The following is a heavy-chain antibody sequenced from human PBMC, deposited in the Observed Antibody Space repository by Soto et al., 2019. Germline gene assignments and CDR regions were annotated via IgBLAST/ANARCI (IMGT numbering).Heavy chain of an antibody. CDR2: VYYTGST. Sequence: SETLSLTCTVSGGSVNTFYWSCIRQPPGKGLEWVGHVYYTGSTDYNPSLKSRVTISVDTTKNQVSLKLNSVTTADTAVYFCARDWGRSNYIHYRGQGTLVTVSS. CDR3: ARDWGRSNYIHY. CDR1: GGSVNTFY. D-gene: IGHD3-16*01. V-gene: IGHV4-59*02. J-gene: IGHJ4*02.